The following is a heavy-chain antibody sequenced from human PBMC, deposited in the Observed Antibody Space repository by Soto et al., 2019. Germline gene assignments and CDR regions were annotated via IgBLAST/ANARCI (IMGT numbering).Heavy chain of an antibody. CDR2: IDPGNGNT. CDR3: ARAFLSTHRFDP. Sequence: QVLLVQSGAEVKKPGASVTVSCKASGYIFTSFSMHWVRQAPGQRLEWMAWIDPGNGNTNYSLRFQDRITITRDTAASTAYRQRINLRAEDTAIYYCARAFLSTHRFDPWGKGTLVTVPS. D-gene: IGHD6-13*01. CDR1: GYIFTSFS. J-gene: IGHJ5*02. V-gene: IGHV1-3*01.